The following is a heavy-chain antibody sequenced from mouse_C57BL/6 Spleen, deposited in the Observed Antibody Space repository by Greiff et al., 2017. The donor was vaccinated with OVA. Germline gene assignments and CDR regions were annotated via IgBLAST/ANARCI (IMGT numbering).Heavy chain of an antibody. CDR2: IYPGSGNT. J-gene: IGHJ4*01. Sequence: VQLKQSGAELVRPGASVKLSCKASGYTFTDYYINWVKQRPGQGLEWIARIYPGSGNTYYNEKFKGKATLTAEKSSSTAYMQLSSLTSEDSAVYFCARGFYYSYYAMDYWGQGTSVTVSS. CDR3: ARGFYYSYYAMDY. V-gene: IGHV1-76*01. D-gene: IGHD1-1*01. CDR1: GYTFTDYY.